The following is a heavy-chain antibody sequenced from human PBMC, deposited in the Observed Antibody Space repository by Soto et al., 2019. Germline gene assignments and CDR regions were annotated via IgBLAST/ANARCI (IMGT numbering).Heavy chain of an antibody. D-gene: IGHD3-3*01. CDR3: AHRATMTIFGLIIDNGIWFDP. Sequence: QINLIESGPTLVKPTQTLTLTCTFSGFSLSTSGAAVGWVRQPPGRALEWLALIYWDGDKRYNASLGNRLTITKDPSMNPVVLTLTNVDPADTATYYCAHRATMTIFGLIIDNGIWFDPWGQGTRVIVSS. CDR2: IYWDGDK. V-gene: IGHV2-5*02. CDR1: GFSLSTSGAA. J-gene: IGHJ5*02.